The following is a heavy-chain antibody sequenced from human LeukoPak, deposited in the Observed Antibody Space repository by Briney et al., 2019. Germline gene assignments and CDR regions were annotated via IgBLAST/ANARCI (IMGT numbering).Heavy chain of an antibody. Sequence: GGSLRLSCAASGFTFSTYWTNWVRQAPGKGPEWVANIKPDGSEKFYVDSVKGRFTVSRDNAKNLLYLQMNSLRAEDTALYYCARGASYWGQGTLVTVSS. CDR2: IKPDGSEK. CDR3: ARGASY. J-gene: IGHJ4*02. CDR1: GFTFSTYW. V-gene: IGHV3-7*04.